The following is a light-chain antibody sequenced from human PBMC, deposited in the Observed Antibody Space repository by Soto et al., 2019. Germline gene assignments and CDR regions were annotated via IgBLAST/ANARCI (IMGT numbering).Light chain of an antibody. CDR1: QSISSY. Sequence: IQMTQSPSSLSSSVLDIVTITCRASQSISSYLNWYQQKPGKAPKLLIYAASSLQSGVPSRFSGSGSGTDFTLTISRLEPEDFAVYYCQQYGSSGTFGQGTKVDIK. V-gene: IGKV1-39*01. CDR3: QQYGSSGT. J-gene: IGKJ1*01. CDR2: AAS.